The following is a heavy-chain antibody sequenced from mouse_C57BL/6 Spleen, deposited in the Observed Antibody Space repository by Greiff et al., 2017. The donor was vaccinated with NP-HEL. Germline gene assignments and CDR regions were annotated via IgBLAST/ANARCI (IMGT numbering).Heavy chain of an antibody. CDR1: GFTFSSYA. V-gene: IGHV5-4*03. CDR2: ISDGGSYT. D-gene: IGHD2-4*01. CDR3: ARRSYDYEDY. J-gene: IGHJ2*01. Sequence: EVQVVESGGGLVKPGGSLKLSCAASGFTFSSYAMSWVRQTPEKRLEWVATISDGGSYTYYPDNVKGRFTISRDNAKNNLYLQMSHLKSEDTAMYYCARRSYDYEDYWGQGTTLTVSS.